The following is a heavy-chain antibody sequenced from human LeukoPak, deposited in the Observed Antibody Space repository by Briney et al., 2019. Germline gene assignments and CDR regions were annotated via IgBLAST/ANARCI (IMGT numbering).Heavy chain of an antibody. V-gene: IGHV4-39*07. Sequence: SETLSLTCTVSGGSISSSSYYWGWIRQPPGKGLEWIGEINHSGSTNYNPSLKSRVTISVDTSKNQFSLKLSSVTAADTAVYYCARGRGTVTTPRGVRYFDLWGRGTLVTVSS. J-gene: IGHJ2*01. CDR3: ARGRGTVTTPRGVRYFDL. D-gene: IGHD4-17*01. CDR2: INHSGST. CDR1: GGSISSSSYY.